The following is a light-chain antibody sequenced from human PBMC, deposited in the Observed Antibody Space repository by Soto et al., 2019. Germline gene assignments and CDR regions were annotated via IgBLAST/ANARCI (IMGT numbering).Light chain of an antibody. CDR3: VQDNDTPRP. J-gene: IGKJ1*01. CDR1: QVIRND. Sequence: AIQMTQSPSSLSLSVGDRVTITCRASQVIRNDLGWYQQKPGKAPKLPIYAASTLHSGVPSRFSGSGSATEFTLTISTLHTDDFSTDTSVQDNDTPRPFGDGP. CDR2: AAS. V-gene: IGKV1-6*01.